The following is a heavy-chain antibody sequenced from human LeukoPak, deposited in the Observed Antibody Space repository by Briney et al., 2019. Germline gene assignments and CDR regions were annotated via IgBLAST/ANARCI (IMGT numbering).Heavy chain of an antibody. CDR3: AISGSGSYYGGWFDP. CDR2: INHSGST. Sequence: KPSETLSLTCAVYGGSFSGYYWSWIRQPPGKGLEWIGEINHSGSTNYNPSLKSRVTISVDTSKNQFSLKLSSVTAADTAVYYCAISGSGSYYGGWFDPWGQGTLVTVSS. J-gene: IGHJ5*02. D-gene: IGHD3-10*01. CDR1: GGSFSGYY. V-gene: IGHV4-34*01.